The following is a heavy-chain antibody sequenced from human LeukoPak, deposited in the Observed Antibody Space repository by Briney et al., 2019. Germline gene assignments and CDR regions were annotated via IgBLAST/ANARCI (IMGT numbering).Heavy chain of an antibody. CDR3: AKESFLGYCSGGSCSGMDV. D-gene: IGHD2-15*01. J-gene: IGHJ6*02. CDR1: GFTFDDYA. CDR2: VGWNSGSI. V-gene: IGHV3-9*01. Sequence: GGSLRLSCAASGFTFDDYAMHWVGQARGRGWSGVQVVGWNSGSIGYAASVKGRFTISRDNAKNSLYLQMNSLRAEDTALYYCAKESFLGYCSGGSCSGMDVWGQGTTVTVSS.